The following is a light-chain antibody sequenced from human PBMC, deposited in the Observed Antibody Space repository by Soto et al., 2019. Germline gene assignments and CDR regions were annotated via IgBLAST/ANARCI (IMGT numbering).Light chain of an antibody. CDR3: QQRSNWPRGT. V-gene: IGKV3-11*01. CDR1: QSVNSY. Sequence: EIVLTQSPATLSLSPGERATLSCRASQSVNSYLAWYQQKPGQAPRLLIYDASNRATGIPARFSGSGSGTDFTLTISSLEPEDFTVYFCQQRSNWPRGTFGQGTKLEIK. J-gene: IGKJ2*01. CDR2: DAS.